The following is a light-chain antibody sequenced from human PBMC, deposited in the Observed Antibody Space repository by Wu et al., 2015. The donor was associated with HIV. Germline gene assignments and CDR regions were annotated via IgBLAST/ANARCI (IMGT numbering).Light chain of an antibody. CDR2: GAS. Sequence: EIVLTQSPGTLSLSPGERATLSCRASQSVSSSYLAWYQQKPGQAPRLLIYGASSRATGIPDRFSGSGSGTEFTLTISSLQSEDFAVYYCQQYYKWPSFGQGTKLEIK. CDR3: QQYYKWPS. V-gene: IGKV3-20*01. CDR1: QSVSSSY. J-gene: IGKJ2*01.